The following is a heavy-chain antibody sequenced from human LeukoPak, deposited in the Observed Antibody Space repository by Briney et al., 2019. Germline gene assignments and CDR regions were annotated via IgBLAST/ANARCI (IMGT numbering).Heavy chain of an antibody. CDR3: ARDPVDGYYHLDY. D-gene: IGHD5-24*01. CDR1: AYTFSGFH. CDR2: INANSGA. Sequence: ASVKVSCKASAYTFSGFHVHWVRQAPGQGLEWMGWINANSGASYAPKFQGRVTMTRDTSISTAYVELSGLTSDDTAAYYCARDPVDGYYHLDYWGQGTLVTVSS. J-gene: IGHJ4*02. V-gene: IGHV1-2*02.